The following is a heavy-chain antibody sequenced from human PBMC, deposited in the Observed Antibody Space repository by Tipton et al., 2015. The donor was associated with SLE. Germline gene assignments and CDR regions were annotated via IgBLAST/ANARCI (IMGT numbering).Heavy chain of an antibody. CDR2: IYYSGST. D-gene: IGHD2-2*01. CDR3: ARGPYCSSTSCPIWFDP. Sequence: LRLSCTVSGGSIGSGGYYWSWIRQHPGKGLEWIGYIYYSGSTYYNPSLKSRVTISVDTSKNQFSLKLSSVTAADTAVYYCARGPYCSSTSCPIWFDPWGQGTLVTVSS. CDR1: GGSIGSGGYY. J-gene: IGHJ5*02. V-gene: IGHV4-31*03.